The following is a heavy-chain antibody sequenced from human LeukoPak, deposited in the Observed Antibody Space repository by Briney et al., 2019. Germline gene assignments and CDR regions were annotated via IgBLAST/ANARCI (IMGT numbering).Heavy chain of an antibody. CDR3: ARGLFGELLWGRYGMDV. CDR1: EFTFSSYN. V-gene: IGHV3-48*02. J-gene: IGHJ6*02. CDR2: ISSGSSSI. Sequence: GGSLRLSCAASEFTFSSYNMNWVRQAPGKGLQWVSYISSGSSSIYYAGSVKGRFTISRDNAKNSLYLQMNSLRDEDTAVYYCARGLFGELLWGRYGMDVWGQGTTVTVSS. D-gene: IGHD3-10*01.